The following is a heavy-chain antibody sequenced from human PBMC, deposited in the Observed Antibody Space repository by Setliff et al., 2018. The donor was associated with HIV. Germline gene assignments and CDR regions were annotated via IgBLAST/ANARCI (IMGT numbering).Heavy chain of an antibody. Sequence: SETLSLTCTVSGDSISSITYSWNWIRQLPGKGLEWIGHIYTSGNADYNPSLKSRLSISVDTSKKHFSLKLSSVTAADTAVYYCAADTGFYFDSTGYSTAFDIWGPGTMVTV. CDR1: GDSISSITYS. V-gene: IGHV4-31*03. J-gene: IGHJ3*02. CDR2: IYTSGNA. CDR3: AADTGFYFDSTGYSTAFDI. D-gene: IGHD3-22*01.